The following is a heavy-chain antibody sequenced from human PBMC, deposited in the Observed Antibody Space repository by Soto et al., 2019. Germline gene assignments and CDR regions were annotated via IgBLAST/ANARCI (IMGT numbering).Heavy chain of an antibody. CDR3: ARVVPGYSSSWYGGPIDY. J-gene: IGHJ4*02. CDR1: GYSFTSYW. Sequence: GESLKISCKGSGYSFTSYWIGWVRQMPGKGLEWMGIIYPGDSDTRYSPSFQGQVTISADKSISTAYLQWSSLKASDTAMYYCARVVPGYSSSWYGGPIDYWGQGTLVTVS. D-gene: IGHD6-13*01. CDR2: IYPGDSDT. V-gene: IGHV5-51*01.